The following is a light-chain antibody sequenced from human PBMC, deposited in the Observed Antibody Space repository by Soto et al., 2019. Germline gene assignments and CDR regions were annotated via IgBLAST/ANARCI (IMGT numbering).Light chain of an antibody. J-gene: IGLJ1*01. V-gene: IGLV2-23*02. CDR3: CSYAGTSYV. CDR1: SSDVGSYDA. CDR2: EVN. Sequence: QSVRTQPASVSGSPGQSITISCTGTSSDVGSYDAVSWYQHHPGKVPKLMIYEVNKRPSGVSYRFSGSKSGNTASLTISGLQAEDEADYYCCSYAGTSYVFGSGTKVTV.